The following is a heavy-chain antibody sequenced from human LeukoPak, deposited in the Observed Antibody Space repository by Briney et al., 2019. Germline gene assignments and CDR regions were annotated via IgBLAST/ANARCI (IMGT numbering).Heavy chain of an antibody. CDR1: GGSISSSSYY. Sequence: SETLSLTCTVSGGSISSSSYYWRGIRQPPGEGLEGSGSIYYSGSTYYNPSLKSRVSISVDTYKNPLSMKLSSVTAADTAVYSCARPRPHQYDSSGYYSTDWGQGTPVTVSS. V-gene: IGHV4-39*01. J-gene: IGHJ4*02. CDR3: ARPRPHQYDSSGYYSTD. D-gene: IGHD3-22*01. CDR2: IYYSGST.